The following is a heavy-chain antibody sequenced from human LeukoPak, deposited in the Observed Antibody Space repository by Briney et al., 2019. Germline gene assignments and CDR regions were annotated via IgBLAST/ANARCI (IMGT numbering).Heavy chain of an antibody. CDR2: IKEDGSEK. V-gene: IGHV3-7*01. CDR1: GFTFSSYW. D-gene: IGHD3-22*01. CDR3: ARADSTGAFDI. Sequence: GGSLRLSCAASGFTFSSYWMTWVRQAPGMGLEWVANIKEDGSEKYYVDSVKGRFTISRDNAKNSLYLQMNSLRAEDTAVYYCARADSTGAFDIWGQGTVVTVS. J-gene: IGHJ3*02.